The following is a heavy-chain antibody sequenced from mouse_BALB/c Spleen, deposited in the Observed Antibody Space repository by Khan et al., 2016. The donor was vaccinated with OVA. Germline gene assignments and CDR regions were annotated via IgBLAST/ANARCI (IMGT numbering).Heavy chain of an antibody. Sequence: EVELVESGPGLVKPSQSLSLTCTVTGYSITSGYGWNWIRQFPGNKLEWMGYISYSGSTNYNPSLKSRISITRDTSKNQFFLQLNSVTTEDTATYYRARTARIKYWGQGTTLTVSS. D-gene: IGHD1-2*01. CDR1: GYSITSGYG. CDR3: ARTARIKY. V-gene: IGHV3-2*02. J-gene: IGHJ2*01. CDR2: ISYSGST.